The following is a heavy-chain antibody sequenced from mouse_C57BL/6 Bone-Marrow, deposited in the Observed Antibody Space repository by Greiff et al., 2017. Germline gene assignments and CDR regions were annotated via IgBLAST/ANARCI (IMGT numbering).Heavy chain of an antibody. D-gene: IGHD2-5*01. CDR2: FYPRDGSP. Sequence: QVQLQQSDAELVKPGASVKISCKVSGYTFTDHPIHWMKQRPEPGLEWIGYFYPRDGSPKYNEKFKGKATLTADKASSTAYMQLNSLTSEYSAVYFCARSSNPYFYDWGQGTTLTVSS. CDR1: GYTFTDHP. CDR3: ARSSNPYFYD. V-gene: IGHV1-78*01. J-gene: IGHJ2*01.